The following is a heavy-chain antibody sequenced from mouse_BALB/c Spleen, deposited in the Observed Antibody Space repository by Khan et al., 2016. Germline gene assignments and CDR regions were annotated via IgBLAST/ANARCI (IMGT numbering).Heavy chain of an antibody. CDR1: GYSITSDYA. Sequence: EVQLQESGPGLVKPSQSLSLTCTVTGYSITSDYAWNWIRQFPGNKLEWMGYISYSGSTSYNPSLKSRISITRDTSKNQFFLQLNSVTTEDTATYYCARYYGKNWYVDVWGAGTTITVSS. CDR2: ISYSGST. V-gene: IGHV3-2*02. D-gene: IGHD2-1*01. J-gene: IGHJ1*01. CDR3: ARYYGKNWYVDV.